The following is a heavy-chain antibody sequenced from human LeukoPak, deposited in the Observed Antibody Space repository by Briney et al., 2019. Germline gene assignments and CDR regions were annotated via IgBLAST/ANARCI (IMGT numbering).Heavy chain of an antibody. Sequence: GGSLRLSCAASGFTFRSYAMGWVRQAPGKGLEWVSGISGSGGSPYYTDSVKGRFTISKDNSKDTLYLQMNSLRDEDTAVYYCARDHPGSGWYVDYWGQGILVTVSS. D-gene: IGHD6-19*01. CDR2: ISGSGGSP. J-gene: IGHJ4*02. V-gene: IGHV3-23*01. CDR1: GFTFRSYA. CDR3: ARDHPGSGWYVDY.